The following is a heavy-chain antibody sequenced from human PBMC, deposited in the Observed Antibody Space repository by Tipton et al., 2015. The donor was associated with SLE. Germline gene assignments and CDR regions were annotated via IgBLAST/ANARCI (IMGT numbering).Heavy chain of an antibody. Sequence: SLRLSCAASGFTFNSYAMSWFRQAPGKGLEWVSGISGSGGGTFYADSVKGRFTISRDNSKNTLYLQRNSLRADDTAVYYCAKDYYASGNYHTHDAFDIWGQGTMVTVSS. CDR1: GFTFNSYA. V-gene: IGHV3-23*01. J-gene: IGHJ3*02. CDR3: AKDYYASGNYHTHDAFDI. D-gene: IGHD3-10*01. CDR2: ISGSGGGT.